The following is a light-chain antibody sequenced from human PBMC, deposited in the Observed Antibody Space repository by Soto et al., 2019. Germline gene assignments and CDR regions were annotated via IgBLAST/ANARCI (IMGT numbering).Light chain of an antibody. V-gene: IGLV2-23*02. J-gene: IGLJ3*02. CDR2: EVT. Sequence: QSALTQPASVSGSPGQSITSSCTGTSSDVGSYNLVSWYQQHPGKAPKFMIYEVTKRPSGVSNRFSGSKSGNTASLTISGLQAEDEADYYCCSYADSSTWVFGGGTKLTVL. CDR1: SSDVGSYNL. CDR3: CSYADSSTWV.